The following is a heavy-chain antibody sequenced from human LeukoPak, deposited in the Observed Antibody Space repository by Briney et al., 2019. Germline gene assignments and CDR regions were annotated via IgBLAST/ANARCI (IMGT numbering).Heavy chain of an antibody. Sequence: AKTLCLTCAVSGGSFSAYYWSRIRQPPGKRLEWIGYVSYTGRTKYNPALESRVTISIDTSQSQFSLKLTSVTSADTAVYSCARLLDNAICGDPDTFDVWGQGTTVIVSS. CDR2: VSYTGRT. D-gene: IGHD2-21*01. CDR3: ARLLDNAICGDPDTFDV. V-gene: IGHV4-59*01. J-gene: IGHJ3*01. CDR1: GGSFSAYY.